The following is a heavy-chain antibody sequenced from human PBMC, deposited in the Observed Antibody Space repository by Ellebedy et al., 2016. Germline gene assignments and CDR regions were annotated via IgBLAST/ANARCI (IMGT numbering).Heavy chain of an antibody. CDR2: IKQDGSEK. CDR1: GFTFSSYW. J-gene: IGHJ3*02. D-gene: IGHD3-22*01. CDR3: ARDSSPDSSDYYFDAFDM. V-gene: IGHV3-7*01. Sequence: GGSLRLSCAASGFTFSSYWMTWVRQAPGKGLEWVANIKQDGSEKYYGDSVKGRLTISRDNAKNSLYLQMNSLRAEDTAVYYCARDSSPDSSDYYFDAFDMWGQGTMVTVSS.